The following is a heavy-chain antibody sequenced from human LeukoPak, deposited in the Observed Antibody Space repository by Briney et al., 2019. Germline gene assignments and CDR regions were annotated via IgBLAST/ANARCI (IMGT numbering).Heavy chain of an antibody. CDR1: GFTFSSYG. CDR3: AKEGRFLEWLLSGDNWFDP. V-gene: IGHV3-23*01. J-gene: IGHJ5*02. D-gene: IGHD3-3*01. CDR2: ISGGGGRT. Sequence: PGGSLRLSCGASGFTFSSYGMSWVRQAPGKGLEWVSAISGGGGRTYYADSVKGRFTISRDNSKNTLYLQMNSLRAEDTAVYYCAKEGRFLEWLLSGDNWFDPWGQGTLVTVSS.